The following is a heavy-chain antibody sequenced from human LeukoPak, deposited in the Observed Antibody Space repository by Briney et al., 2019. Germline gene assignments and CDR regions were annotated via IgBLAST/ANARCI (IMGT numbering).Heavy chain of an antibody. CDR3: ARRAGAYSHPYDY. V-gene: IGHV3-53*01. D-gene: IGHD4/OR15-4a*01. Sequence: GGSLRLSCAAFGFTVSDSYMSWVRQAPGKGLEWVSFIYSDNTHYSDSVKGRFTISRDNSKNTLYLQMNSLRAEDTAVYYCARRAGAYSHPYDYWGQGTLVTVSS. CDR1: GFTVSDSY. CDR2: IYSDNT. J-gene: IGHJ4*02.